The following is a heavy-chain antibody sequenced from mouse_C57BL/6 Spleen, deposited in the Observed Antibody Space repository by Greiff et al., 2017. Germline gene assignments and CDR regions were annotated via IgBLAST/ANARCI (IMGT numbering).Heavy chain of an antibody. CDR3: ARTGGNGWYFDV. J-gene: IGHJ1*03. CDR2: IWSGGST. D-gene: IGHD2-1*01. CDR1: GFSLTSYG. Sequence: VQLQQSGPGLVQPSQSLSITCTVSGFSLTSYGVHWVRQSPGKGLEWLGVIWSGGSTDYNAAFISSMSISKDNSKSHVFFKMNSLHADDTAIYDCARTGGNGWYFDVWGTGTTVTVSS. V-gene: IGHV2-2*01.